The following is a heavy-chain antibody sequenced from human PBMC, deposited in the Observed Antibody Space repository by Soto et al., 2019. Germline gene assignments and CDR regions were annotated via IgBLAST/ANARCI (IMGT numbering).Heavy chain of an antibody. J-gene: IGHJ4*02. CDR2: IWYDGSNK. CDR1: GFTFSSYG. V-gene: IGHV3-33*01. D-gene: IGHD3-22*01. CDR3: ARSWAPVYYDSSGYYFDY. Sequence: PGGSLRLSCAASGFTFSSYGMHWVRQAPGKGLEWVAVIWYDGSNKYYADSVKGRFTISRDNSKNTLYLQMNSLRAEDTAVYYCARSWAPVYYDSSGYYFDYWGQGTLVTVSS.